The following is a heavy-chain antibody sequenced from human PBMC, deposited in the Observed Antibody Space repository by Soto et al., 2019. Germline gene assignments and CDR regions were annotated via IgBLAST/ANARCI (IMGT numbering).Heavy chain of an antibody. V-gene: IGHV3-33*01. J-gene: IGHJ4*02. Sequence: GGSLRLSCAASGFTFSSYGMHWVRQAPGKGLEWVAVIWYDGSNKYYADSVKGRFTISRDNSKNTLYLQMNSLRAEDTAVYYCARELQYYDSSGQSPFDYWGQGTLVTVSS. D-gene: IGHD3-22*01. CDR1: GFTFSSYG. CDR2: IWYDGSNK. CDR3: ARELQYYDSSGQSPFDY.